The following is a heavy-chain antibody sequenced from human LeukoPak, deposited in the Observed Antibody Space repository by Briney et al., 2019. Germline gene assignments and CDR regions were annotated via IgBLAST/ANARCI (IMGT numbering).Heavy chain of an antibody. V-gene: IGHV4-59*01. CDR2: IYNSGNT. CDR3: TSGGMVSGDY. D-gene: IGHD2-8*01. Sequence: SETLSLTCTVSGGSISTYLWSWIRQPPGKGLEWIGYIYNSGNTNYNPSLKSRVTISRDTSKNQFSLKLRSVTAADTAVYYCTSGGMVSGDYWGHGTLVTVSS. J-gene: IGHJ4*01. CDR1: GGSISTYL.